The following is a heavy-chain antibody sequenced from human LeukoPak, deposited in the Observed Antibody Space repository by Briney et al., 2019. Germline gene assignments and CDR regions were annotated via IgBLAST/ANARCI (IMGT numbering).Heavy chain of an antibody. CDR2: IRCVGGVT. Sequence: GESLRLSCIASGFPFNYNTMHWVRQAPAKGLEWDSAIRCVGGVTYYADSVKGGFTISRDNSKNSLYLLMNSLTAEDTAMYYCVKDATLYSVGYNFDYWGEGTLVTVSS. CDR3: VKDATLYSVGYNFDY. D-gene: IGHD5-18*01. V-gene: IGHV3-43*01. J-gene: IGHJ4*02. CDR1: GFPFNYNT.